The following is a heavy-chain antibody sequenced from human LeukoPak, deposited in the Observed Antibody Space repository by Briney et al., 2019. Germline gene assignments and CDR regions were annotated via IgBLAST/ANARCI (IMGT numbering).Heavy chain of an antibody. D-gene: IGHD6-13*01. Sequence: GGCLRLSCAASGFTFSSYAMHWVRQAPGKGLEYVSAISSNGGSTYYANSVKGRFTISRDNSKNTLYLQMGSLRAEDMAVYYCARSVIAALNWFDPWGQGTLVTVSS. V-gene: IGHV3-64*01. CDR1: GFTFSSYA. J-gene: IGHJ5*02. CDR2: ISSNGGST. CDR3: ARSVIAALNWFDP.